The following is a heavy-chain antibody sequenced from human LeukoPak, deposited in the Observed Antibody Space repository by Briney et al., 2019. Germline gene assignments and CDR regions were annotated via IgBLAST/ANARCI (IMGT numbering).Heavy chain of an antibody. V-gene: IGHV1-69*04. CDR2: IIPILGIA. CDR3: ARLASFGVVITSYFDY. Sequence: SVKVSCKASGGTFSSYAISWVRQAPGQGLEWMGRIIPILGIANYAQKFQGRVTITADKSTSTAYMELRSLRSDDTAVYYCARLASFGVVITSYFDYWGQGTLVTVSS. J-gene: IGHJ4*02. CDR1: GGTFSSYA. D-gene: IGHD3-3*01.